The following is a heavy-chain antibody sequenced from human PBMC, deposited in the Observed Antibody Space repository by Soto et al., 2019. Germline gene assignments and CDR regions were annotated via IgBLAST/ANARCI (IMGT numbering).Heavy chain of an antibody. CDR2: ISSSSSYI. CDR1: GFTFSSYS. V-gene: IGHV3-21*01. Sequence: VQLVESGGGLVKPGGSLRLSCAASGFTFSSYSMNWVRQAPGKGLEWVSSISSSSSYIYYADSVKGRFTISRDNAKNSLYLQMNSLRAEDTAVYYCARWGDYGDNDFDYWGQGTLVTVSS. CDR3: ARWGDYGDNDFDY. J-gene: IGHJ4*02. D-gene: IGHD4-17*01.